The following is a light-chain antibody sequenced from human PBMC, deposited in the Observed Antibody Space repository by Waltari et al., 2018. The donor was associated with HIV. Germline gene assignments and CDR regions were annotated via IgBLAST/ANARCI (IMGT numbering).Light chain of an antibody. J-gene: IGLJ2*01. Sequence: SVSGSPGQSITISCTGPSSDIGTYNYVPWYQQHPGKAPKLMIYDVSNRPSGVSNRFSGSKSGNTASLTISGLQAEDEADYYCSSYTSSSTPVVFGGGTKLTVL. CDR1: SSDIGTYNY. V-gene: IGLV2-14*04. CDR3: SSYTSSSTPVV. CDR2: DVS.